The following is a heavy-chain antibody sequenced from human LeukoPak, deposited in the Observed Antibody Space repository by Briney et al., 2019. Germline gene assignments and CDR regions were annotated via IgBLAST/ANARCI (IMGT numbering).Heavy chain of an antibody. D-gene: IGHD3-22*01. J-gene: IGHJ4*02. CDR2: INPNSGGT. CDR3: ARATGGYYDYFDY. V-gene: IGHV1-2*02. CDR1: GGTFSSYA. Sequence: ASVKVSCKASGGTFSSYAISWVRQAPGQGLEWMGWINPNSGGTNYAQEFQGRVTMTRDTSISTAYMELSRLTSDDTAVYYCARATGGYYDYFDYWGQGTLVTVSS.